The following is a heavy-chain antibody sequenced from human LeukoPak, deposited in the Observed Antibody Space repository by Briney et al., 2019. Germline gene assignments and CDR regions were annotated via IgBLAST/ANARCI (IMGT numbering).Heavy chain of an antibody. J-gene: IGHJ3*02. D-gene: IGHD3-16*01. CDR2: ISYDGSNK. V-gene: IGHV3-30*18. CDR1: GFTFSSYG. Sequence: PGGSLRLSCAASGFTFSSYGMHWVRQAPGKGLEWVAVISYDGSNKYYADSVKGRFTISRDNSKNTLYLQMNSLRAEDTAVYYCAKSQGDGSDAFDIWGQGTMVTVSS. CDR3: AKSQGDGSDAFDI.